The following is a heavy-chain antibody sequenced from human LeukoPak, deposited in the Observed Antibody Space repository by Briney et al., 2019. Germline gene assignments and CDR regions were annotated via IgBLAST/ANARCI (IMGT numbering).Heavy chain of an antibody. CDR3: ARAGYSSSWYLY. D-gene: IGHD6-13*01. J-gene: IGHJ4*02. Sequence: GGSLRLSCAVSGFTFSSYSMNWVRQALGKGLEWVSDISRSSTTIYYADSVKGRFTVSRDNAKNSLYLQMNSLRAEDTAVYYCARAGYSSSWYLYWGQGTLVTVSS. CDR2: ISRSSTTI. V-gene: IGHV3-48*01. CDR1: GFTFSSYS.